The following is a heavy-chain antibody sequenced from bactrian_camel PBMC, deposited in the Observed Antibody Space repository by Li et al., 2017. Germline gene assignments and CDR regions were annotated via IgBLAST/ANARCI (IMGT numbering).Heavy chain of an antibody. J-gene: IGHJ4*01. CDR3: AVDRVWLTS. Sequence: HVQLVESGGGLVQPGESLRLSCAASGFDFSSEYMSWVRQAPGKGPEWVAYIYATGTHTYYSDSVKGRFTISRDDYRNTLYLQMNSLKSDDTAMYYCAVDRVWLTSWGQGTQVTVS. D-gene: IGHD2*01. CDR2: IYATGTHT. V-gene: IGHV3-2*01. CDR1: GFDFSSEY.